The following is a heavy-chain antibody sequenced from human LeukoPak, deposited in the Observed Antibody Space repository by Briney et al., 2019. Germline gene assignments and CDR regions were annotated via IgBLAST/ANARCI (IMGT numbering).Heavy chain of an antibody. CDR3: ARRDIAVAGTTPFDY. Sequence: GGSLRLSCAASGFTFTSYAMTWVRQAPGKGLEWVSGVSGSGGSTDYADSVKGRFTISRDNSKNTLYLQMNSLRAEDTAVYYCARRDIAVAGTTPFDYWGQGTLVTVSS. J-gene: IGHJ4*02. CDR1: GFTFTSYA. D-gene: IGHD6-19*01. CDR2: VSGSGGST. V-gene: IGHV3-23*01.